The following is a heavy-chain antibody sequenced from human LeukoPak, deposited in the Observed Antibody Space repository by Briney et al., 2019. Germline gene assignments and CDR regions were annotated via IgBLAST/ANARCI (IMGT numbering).Heavy chain of an antibody. CDR1: GFTVSSNY. CDR3: ARGRWLQIFDY. V-gene: IGHV3-53*01. Sequence: GGSLRLSCAASGFTVSSNYMSWVRQAPGKGLEWVSVIYSGGSTYYADSVKGRFTISRDNSKNTLYLQMNSLRAEGTAVYYCARGRWLQIFDYWGQGTLVTVSS. CDR2: IYSGGST. D-gene: IGHD5-24*01. J-gene: IGHJ4*02.